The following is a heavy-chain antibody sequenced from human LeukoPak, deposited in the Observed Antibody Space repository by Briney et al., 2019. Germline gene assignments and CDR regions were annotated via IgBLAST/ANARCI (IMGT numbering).Heavy chain of an antibody. Sequence: SETLSLTCTVSGGSISGDHWNWIRQPPGKGLEWIGYIYYSGSTYYNPSLKSRVTISVDTSKNQFSLKLSSVTAADTAVYYCASSLGVIYGPGREDAFDIWGQGTMVTVSS. CDR1: GGSISGDH. CDR2: IYYSGST. V-gene: IGHV4-30-4*08. D-gene: IGHD3-10*01. CDR3: ASSLGVIYGPGREDAFDI. J-gene: IGHJ3*02.